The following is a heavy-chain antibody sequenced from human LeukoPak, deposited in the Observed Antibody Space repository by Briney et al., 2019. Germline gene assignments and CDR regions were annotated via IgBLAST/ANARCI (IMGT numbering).Heavy chain of an antibody. CDR3: TRDPRHFDS. CDR2: ISGSGHDI. J-gene: IGHJ5*01. D-gene: IGHD6-6*01. Sequence: GGSLRLSCAASGFTFSDSYMTWVRQAPGKGVEWVAYISGSGHDINYSDSVRGRFTISRDNAKNSLYLQMSSLRVEDTAMYYCTRDPRHFDSCGQGTLVTVSS. CDR1: GFTFSDSY. V-gene: IGHV3-11*04.